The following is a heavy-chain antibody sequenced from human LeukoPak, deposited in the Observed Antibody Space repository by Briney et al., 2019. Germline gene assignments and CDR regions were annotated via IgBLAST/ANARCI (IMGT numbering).Heavy chain of an antibody. J-gene: IGHJ4*02. CDR2: ISSSSSYI. CDR1: GFTFSSYA. D-gene: IGHD6-19*01. V-gene: IGHV3-21*01. CDR3: ARVPAVAGDYFDY. Sequence: KPGGSLRLSCAASGFTFSSYAMSWVRQAPGKGLEWVSSISSSSSYIYYADSVKGRFTISRDNAKNSLYLQMNSLRAEDTAVYYCARVPAVAGDYFDYWGQGTLVTVSS.